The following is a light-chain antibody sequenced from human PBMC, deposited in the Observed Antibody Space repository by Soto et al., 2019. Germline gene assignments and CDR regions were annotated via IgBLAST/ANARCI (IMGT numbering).Light chain of an antibody. CDR2: GAS. V-gene: IGKV3-20*01. J-gene: IGKJ3*01. Sequence: EIVLTQSPGTLSLSPGEGATLSCRASQSVSSSYLAWYQQKPGQAPRLLIYGASSRATAIPDRFSGSGSGTDFTLTLSRLEPEDFAVYYCQQYGSSLFTFGPGTKVDIK. CDR3: QQYGSSLFT. CDR1: QSVSSSY.